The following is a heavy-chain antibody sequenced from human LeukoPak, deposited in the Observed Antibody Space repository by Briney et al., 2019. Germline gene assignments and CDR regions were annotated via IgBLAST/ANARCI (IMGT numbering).Heavy chain of an antibody. Sequence: GGSLRLSCAASGFTFSDYYMSWIRQAPGKGLEWVSYISSSGSTIYHADSVKGRFTISRDNAKNSLYLQMNSLRAEDTAVYYCARDPSLVGATQYYFDYWGQGTLVTVSS. J-gene: IGHJ4*02. CDR3: ARDPSLVGATQYYFDY. CDR1: GFTFSDYY. CDR2: ISSSGSTI. D-gene: IGHD1-26*01. V-gene: IGHV3-11*01.